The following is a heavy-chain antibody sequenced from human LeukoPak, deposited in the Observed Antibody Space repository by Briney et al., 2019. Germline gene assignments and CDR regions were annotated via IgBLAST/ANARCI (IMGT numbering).Heavy chain of an antibody. J-gene: IGHJ3*02. Sequence: GGSLRLSCAASGFTFSSYGMHWVGQAPGKGLEWVAVILNDGSQEKYADSVKGRLTISRDNSKNTLFLQMNSLRAEDTAVYYCARDDALGDNALDIWGQGTMVTVSS. CDR1: GFTFSSYG. CDR2: ILNDGSQE. D-gene: IGHD3-16*01. CDR3: ARDDALGDNALDI. V-gene: IGHV3-33*01.